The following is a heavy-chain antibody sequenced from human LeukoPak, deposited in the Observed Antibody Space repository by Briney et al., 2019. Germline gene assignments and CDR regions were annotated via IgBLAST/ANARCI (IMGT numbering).Heavy chain of an antibody. CDR1: GYIFTGYY. CDR2: INPNSGGA. D-gene: IGHD4-17*01. J-gene: IGHJ4*02. Sequence: ASVKVSCKASGYIFTGYYMHWVRQAPGQGLEWMGRINPNSGGANYAQKFQGRVTMTRDTSISTAFVELSRLRSDDTAVYYCAKGSDYGDSPGLNWGQGTLVTVSS. CDR3: AKGSDYGDSPGLN. V-gene: IGHV1-2*06.